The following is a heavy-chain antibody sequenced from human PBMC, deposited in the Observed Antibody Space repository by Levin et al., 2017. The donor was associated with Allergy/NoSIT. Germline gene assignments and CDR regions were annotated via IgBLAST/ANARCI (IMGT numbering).Heavy chain of an antibody. CDR3: ARGLSGYDSGDY. D-gene: IGHD5-12*01. Sequence: GSLRLSCTVSGGSISSSFWSWIRQPPGKGLEWIGYMYYSGSTYYNPSLKSRVTISVDTSKNQFSLKLSSVTAADTAVYYCARGLSGYDSGDYWGQGTLVTVSA. CDR2: MYYSGST. J-gene: IGHJ4*02. V-gene: IGHV4-59*01. CDR1: GGSISSSF.